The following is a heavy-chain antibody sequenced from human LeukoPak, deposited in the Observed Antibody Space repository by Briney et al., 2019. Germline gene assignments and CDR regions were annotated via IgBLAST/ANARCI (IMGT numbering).Heavy chain of an antibody. CDR1: GFIFSSYW. Sequence: GGSLRLSCAASGFIFSSYWMSWVRQAPGKGLEWVANIKQDGSEKYYVDSVKGRFTISRDNAKNSLYLQMNSLRAEDTAVYYCSGLYYYYMDVWGKGTTVTISS. D-gene: IGHD3/OR15-3a*01. CDR3: SGLYYYYMDV. V-gene: IGHV3-7*01. J-gene: IGHJ6*03. CDR2: IKQDGSEK.